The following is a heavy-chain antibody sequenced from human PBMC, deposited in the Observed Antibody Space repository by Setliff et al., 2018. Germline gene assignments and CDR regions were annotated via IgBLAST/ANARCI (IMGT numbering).Heavy chain of an antibody. CDR2: IIPIFGTT. CDR1: GGTFSNYD. D-gene: IGHD3-22*01. CDR3: AREGVDSRSSTDYRYYMDV. J-gene: IGHJ6*03. Sequence: EASVKVSCKASGGTFSNYDISWVRQAPGQGLEWMGGIIPIFGTTNYAQRFQGRVTITTDESTSTAYMELSSLRSEDTAVYYCAREGVDSRSSTDYRYYMDVWGKGTTVTVSS. V-gene: IGHV1-69*05.